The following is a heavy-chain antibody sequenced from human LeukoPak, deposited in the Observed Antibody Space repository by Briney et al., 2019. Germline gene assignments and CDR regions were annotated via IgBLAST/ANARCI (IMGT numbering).Heavy chain of an antibody. CDR2: ISGGGGDS. Sequence: PGRSLRLSCAASGFXFSNYGIHWVRQAPGKGLEWVSAISGGGGDSYYADSVKGRFTISRDNSKNTLCLQMNSLRAEDTATYYCAKARMFHYYYGLDVWGQGTTVTVSS. D-gene: IGHD3-10*02. CDR3: AKARMFHYYYGLDV. V-gene: IGHV3-23*01. J-gene: IGHJ6*02. CDR1: GFXFSNYG.